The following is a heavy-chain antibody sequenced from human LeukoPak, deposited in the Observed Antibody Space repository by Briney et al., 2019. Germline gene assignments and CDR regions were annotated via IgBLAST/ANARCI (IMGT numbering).Heavy chain of an antibody. J-gene: IGHJ4*02. D-gene: IGHD1-20*01. Sequence: ASVKVSCKASGYTFTSYGISWVRQAPGQGLEWMGRINPNSGGTNYAQRFQGRVTMTRDTSISTAYMELSRLRSDDTAVYYCARLGATNWNDVNYWGQGTLVTVSS. CDR3: ARLGATNWNDVNY. V-gene: IGHV1-2*06. CDR1: GYTFTSYG. CDR2: INPNSGGT.